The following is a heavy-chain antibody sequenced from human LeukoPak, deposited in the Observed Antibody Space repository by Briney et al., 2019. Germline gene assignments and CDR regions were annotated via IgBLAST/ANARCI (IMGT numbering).Heavy chain of an antibody. CDR2: TYYRSKWYN. V-gene: IGHV6-1*01. Sequence: SQTLSLTCAISGDSVSSNSAAWNWIRQSPSRGLEWLGRTYYRSKWYNDYAVSVKSRITINPDTSKNQFSLKLSSVTAADTAVYYCARYDYCDSSGYYDSFDYWGQGTLVTVSS. D-gene: IGHD3-22*01. CDR1: GDSVSSNSAA. J-gene: IGHJ4*02. CDR3: ARYDYCDSSGYYDSFDY.